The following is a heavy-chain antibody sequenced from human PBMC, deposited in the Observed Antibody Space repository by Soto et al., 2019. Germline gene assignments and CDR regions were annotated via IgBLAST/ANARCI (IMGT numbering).Heavy chain of an antibody. Sequence: SETLSLTCTVSGGSISSYYWSWIRQPPGKGLEWIGYIYYSGSTNYNPSLKSRVTISVDTSKNQFSLKLSSVTAADTAVYYCARGHVLLWFGEPTLDVWGQGTTVTVSS. CDR1: GGSISSYY. CDR3: ARGHVLLWFGEPTLDV. CDR2: IYYSGST. V-gene: IGHV4-59*08. D-gene: IGHD3-10*01. J-gene: IGHJ6*02.